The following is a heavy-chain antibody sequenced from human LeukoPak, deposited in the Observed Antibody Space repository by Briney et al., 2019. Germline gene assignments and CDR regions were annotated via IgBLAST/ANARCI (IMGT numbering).Heavy chain of an antibody. D-gene: IGHD6-6*01. V-gene: IGHV1-69*01. Sequence: SVKVSCKASGGTFSSYAISWVRQAPGQGLEWMGGIIPIFGTANYAQKFQGRVTITADESTSTAYMELSSLRSEDTAVYYCARENNGAETLEYSSSSSPNYYYYYGMDVWGQGTTVTVSS. CDR1: GGTFSSYA. CDR3: ARENNGAETLEYSSSSSPNYYYYYGMDV. J-gene: IGHJ6*02. CDR2: IIPIFGTA.